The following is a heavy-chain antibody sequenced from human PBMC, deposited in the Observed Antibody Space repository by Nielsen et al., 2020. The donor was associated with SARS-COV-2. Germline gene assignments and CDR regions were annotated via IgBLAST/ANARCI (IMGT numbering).Heavy chain of an antibody. J-gene: IGHJ4*02. D-gene: IGHD4-17*01. V-gene: IGHV3-53*01. CDR2: IYSGGST. CDR3: ARAYGDYRHPFDY. CDR1: GFTVSSNY. Sequence: GESLKISCAASGFTVSSNYMSWVRQAPGKGLEWVSVIYSGGSTYYADSVKGRFTISRDNSKNTLYLQMNSLRAEDTAVYYCARAYGDYRHPFDYWGQGTLVTVSS.